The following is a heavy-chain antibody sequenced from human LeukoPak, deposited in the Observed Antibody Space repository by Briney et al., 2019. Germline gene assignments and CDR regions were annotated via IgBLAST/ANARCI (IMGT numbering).Heavy chain of an antibody. CDR2: INPNSGGT. Sequence: PGASVKVSCKASGYTFTGYYMHWVRQAPGQGLEWMGWINPNSGGTNYAQKFQGRVTMTRDTSISTAYMELSRLRSDDTAVYYCARDQLDIVVVPAAMDFSPLDYWGQGTLVTVSS. D-gene: IGHD2-2*01. V-gene: IGHV1-2*02. CDR1: GYTFTGYY. J-gene: IGHJ4*02. CDR3: ARDQLDIVVVPAAMDFSPLDY.